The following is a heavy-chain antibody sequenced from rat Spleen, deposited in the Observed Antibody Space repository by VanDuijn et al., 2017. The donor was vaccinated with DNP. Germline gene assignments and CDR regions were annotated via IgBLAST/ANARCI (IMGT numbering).Heavy chain of an antibody. J-gene: IGHJ2*01. D-gene: IGHD1-12*02. CDR3: VRPHYYYGSYPHY. CDR2: ISYDGGTT. V-gene: IGHV5-22*01. CDR1: GFTFSDYY. Sequence: EVQLVESGGGLVQPGRSLKLSCAASGFTFSDYYMAWVRQAPTKGLEWVAYISYDGGTTYYGDSVKGRFTISRGNVKSTLYLQMNSLRSEDMATYYCVRPHYYYGSYPHYWGQGVMVTVSS.